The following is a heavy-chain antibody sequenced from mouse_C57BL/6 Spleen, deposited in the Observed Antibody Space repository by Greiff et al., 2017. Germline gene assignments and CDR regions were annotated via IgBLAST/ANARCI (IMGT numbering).Heavy chain of an antibody. D-gene: IGHD1-1*01. CDR2: IYPSDSET. CDR3: ARRTTVEGYAMDY. V-gene: IGHV1-61*01. J-gene: IGHJ4*01. CDR1: GYTFTSYW. Sequence: QVQLQQPGAELVRPGSSVKLSCKASGYTFTSYWMDWVKQRPGQGLEWIGNIYPSDSETHYNQKFKDKATLTVDKSSSTAYMQLSSLTSEDSAVYYCARRTTVEGYAMDYWGQGTSVTVSS.